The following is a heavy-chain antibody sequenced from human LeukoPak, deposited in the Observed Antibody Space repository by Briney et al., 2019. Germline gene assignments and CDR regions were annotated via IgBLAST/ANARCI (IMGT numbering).Heavy chain of an antibody. V-gene: IGHV3-53*01. CDR2: IYSGGGT. Sequence: PGGSLRLSCAASGFIVSSNYMSWVRQAPGKGLEWVSVIYSGGGTYYADSVKGRFTISRDNSKNTLYLQMNSLRAEDTAMYYCARARDYGDYEYWGQGTLATVSS. CDR3: ARARDYGDYEY. D-gene: IGHD4-17*01. J-gene: IGHJ4*02. CDR1: GFIVSSNY.